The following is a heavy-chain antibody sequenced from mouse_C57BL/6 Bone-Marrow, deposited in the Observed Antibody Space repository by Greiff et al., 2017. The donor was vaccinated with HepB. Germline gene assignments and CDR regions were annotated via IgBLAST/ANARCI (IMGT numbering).Heavy chain of an antibody. Sequence: EVHLVESGGDLVKPGGSLKLSCAASGFTFSSYGMSWVRQTPDKRLEWVATISSGGSYTYYPDSVKGRFTISRDNAKNTLCLQMSSLKSEDTAMYDCARHDGYCQGDYWGQGTSVTVSS. CDR1: GFTFSSYG. CDR2: ISSGGSYT. D-gene: IGHD2-3*01. V-gene: IGHV5-6*01. J-gene: IGHJ4*01. CDR3: ARHDGYCQGDY.